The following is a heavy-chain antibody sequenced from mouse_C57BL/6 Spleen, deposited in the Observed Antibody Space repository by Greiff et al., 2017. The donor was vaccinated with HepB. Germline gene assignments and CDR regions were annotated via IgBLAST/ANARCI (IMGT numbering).Heavy chain of an antibody. CDR3: ARGPSKDYAMDY. J-gene: IGHJ4*01. Sequence: QVQLQQSGAELMKPGASVKLSCKATGYTFTGYWIEWVKQRPGHGLEWIGEILPGSGSTNYNAKFKGKATFTADTSSNTAYMQLSSLTTEDSAIYYCARGPSKDYAMDYWGQGTSVTVSS. CDR2: ILPGSGST. V-gene: IGHV1-9*01. CDR1: GYTFTGYW.